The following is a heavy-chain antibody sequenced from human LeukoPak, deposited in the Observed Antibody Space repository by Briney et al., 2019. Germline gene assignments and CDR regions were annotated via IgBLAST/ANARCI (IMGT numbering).Heavy chain of an antibody. J-gene: IGHJ4*02. CDR1: GFTFSTYA. CDR3: AKDYRHDYGDYYFDY. CDR2: ISSSGAGT. V-gene: IGHV3-23*01. Sequence: AGGSLRLSCAASGFTFSTYAMTWVRQAPGKGLEWVSSISSSGAGTYYADSVKGRFTISRDNSKNTLYLQMNSLRAEDTAVYYCAKDYRHDYGDYYFDYWGQGTLVTVSS. D-gene: IGHD4-17*01.